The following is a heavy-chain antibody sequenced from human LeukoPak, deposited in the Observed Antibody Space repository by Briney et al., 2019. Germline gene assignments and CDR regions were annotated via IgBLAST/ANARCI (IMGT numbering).Heavy chain of an antibody. CDR2: ISGSGRTI. CDR1: GFSLSSYE. J-gene: IGHJ4*02. Sequence: GGSLRLSCVGSGFSLSSYEMNWVRQAPGKGLEWVSYISGSGRTIYYADSVKGRFTISRDNAKSSLYLQMNSLRAEDTAVYYCAREYTSSFDYWGQGTLVTVSS. CDR3: AREYTSSFDY. D-gene: IGHD6-6*01. V-gene: IGHV3-48*03.